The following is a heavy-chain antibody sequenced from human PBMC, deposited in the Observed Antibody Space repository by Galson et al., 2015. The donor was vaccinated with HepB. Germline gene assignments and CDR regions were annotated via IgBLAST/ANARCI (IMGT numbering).Heavy chain of an antibody. Sequence: SLRLSCAASGFTFSSYAMHWVRQAPGKGLEYVSAISSNGGSTYYADSVKGRFTISRDNSKNTLYLQMSSLRAEDTAVYYCVKTTVVKIGYFDNWGQGTLVTVSS. CDR1: GFTFSSYA. CDR3: VKTTVVKIGYFDN. J-gene: IGHJ4*02. CDR2: ISSNGGST. V-gene: IGHV3-64D*06. D-gene: IGHD4-23*01.